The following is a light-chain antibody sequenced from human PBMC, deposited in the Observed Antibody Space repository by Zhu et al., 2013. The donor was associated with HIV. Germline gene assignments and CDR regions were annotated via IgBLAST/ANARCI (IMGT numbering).Light chain of an antibody. V-gene: IGKV3-20*01. CDR3: QRFGSSVTWT. CDR1: QSVANS. J-gene: IGKJ1*01. CDR2: GSS. Sequence: EIVLTQSPVTLSLSPGERATLSCRASQSVANSLAWYQQKPGQPPRLLLYGSSNRAPGIPDRFSGSGSGTDFTLTITGLEPEDIGMYFCQRFGSSVTWTFGQGTNLEIK.